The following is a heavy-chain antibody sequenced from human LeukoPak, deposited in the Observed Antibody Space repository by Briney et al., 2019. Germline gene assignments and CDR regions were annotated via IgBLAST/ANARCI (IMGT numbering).Heavy chain of an antibody. CDR1: GFTFSSHG. V-gene: IGHV3-21*01. Sequence: GGSLRLSCVASGFTFSSHGMNWVRQAPGKGLEWVSGITSGTRTYYADSVKGRFTISRDNAKNSLYLQMNSLRAEDTAVYYCARAQYYYDSSGYYYHYYYMDVWGKGTTVTVSS. CDR2: ITSGTRT. D-gene: IGHD3-22*01. CDR3: ARAQYYYDSSGYYYHYYYMDV. J-gene: IGHJ6*03.